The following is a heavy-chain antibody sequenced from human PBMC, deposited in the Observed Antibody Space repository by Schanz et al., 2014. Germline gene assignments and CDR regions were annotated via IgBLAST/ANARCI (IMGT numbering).Heavy chain of an antibody. Sequence: VQLVESGGGVVQPGRSLRLSCAASGFTFSTYAMSWVRQAPGKGLEWVSAISGSGGSTYYADSVKGRFTISRDNSKNTLYLQMNTLRSEDTAVYYCAKDSTHIDIVLVPTAIDYWGQGTLVTVSS. CDR3: AKDSTHIDIVLVPTAIDY. J-gene: IGHJ4*02. V-gene: IGHV3-23*04. CDR2: ISGSGGST. CDR1: GFTFSTYA. D-gene: IGHD2-2*01.